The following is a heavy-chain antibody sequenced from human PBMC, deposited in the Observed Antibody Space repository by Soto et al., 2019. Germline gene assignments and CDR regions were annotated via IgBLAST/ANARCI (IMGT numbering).Heavy chain of an antibody. Sequence: QVQLVQSGAEVKKPGSSVKVSCKASGGTFSSYAISWVRQAPGQGLEWLGGIIPIFGTANYAQKFQGRVTITADESTGTAYMELRSLRCEDTAVYYCARGPASNYEILTGYYTANWFDPWGQGTLVTVSS. CDR1: GGTFSSYA. CDR2: IIPIFGTA. CDR3: ARGPASNYEILTGYYTANWFDP. D-gene: IGHD3-9*01. J-gene: IGHJ5*02. V-gene: IGHV1-69*01.